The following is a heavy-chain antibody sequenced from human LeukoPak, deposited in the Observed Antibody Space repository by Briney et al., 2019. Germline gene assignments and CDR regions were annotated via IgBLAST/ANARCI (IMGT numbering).Heavy chain of an antibody. Sequence: ASVKVSCKASGYTFTSYDINWVRQATGQGLEWMGWMYPNSGNTGYAQKFQGRVTMTRNTSISTAYMELSSLRSEDTAVYYCARVGQAGEAFDIWGQGTMVTVSS. J-gene: IGHJ3*02. D-gene: IGHD3-10*01. CDR2: MYPNSGNT. V-gene: IGHV1-8*01. CDR3: ARVGQAGEAFDI. CDR1: GYTFTSYD.